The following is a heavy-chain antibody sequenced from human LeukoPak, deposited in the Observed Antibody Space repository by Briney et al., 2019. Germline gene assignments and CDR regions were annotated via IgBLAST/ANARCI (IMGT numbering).Heavy chain of an antibody. J-gene: IGHJ6*02. Sequence: PGGSLRLSCAASGFTISSYGMHWVRQAPGKGLEWVAVISYDGSNKYYADSVKGRFTISRDNSKNTLYLQMNSLRAEDTAVYYCAKDLGYGDYGGGMDVWGQGTTVTASS. CDR3: AKDLGYGDYGGGMDV. CDR2: ISYDGSNK. V-gene: IGHV3-30*18. CDR1: GFTISSYG. D-gene: IGHD4-17*01.